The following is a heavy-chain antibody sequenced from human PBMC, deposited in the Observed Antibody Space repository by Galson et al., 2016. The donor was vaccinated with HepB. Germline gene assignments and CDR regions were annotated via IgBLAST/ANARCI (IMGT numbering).Heavy chain of an antibody. V-gene: IGHV4-39*01. Sequence: ETLSLTCAVSGGSISSRTCFWGWIRQPPGKGLEWLGSINYSANTYYNPSLKSRLTMSIDTSTNQFSLKLTSVTAADTAVFYCARLKPGVAVDYWGQGSLVIVSS. J-gene: IGHJ4*02. D-gene: IGHD6-19*01. CDR2: INYSANT. CDR1: GGSISSRTCF. CDR3: ARLKPGVAVDY.